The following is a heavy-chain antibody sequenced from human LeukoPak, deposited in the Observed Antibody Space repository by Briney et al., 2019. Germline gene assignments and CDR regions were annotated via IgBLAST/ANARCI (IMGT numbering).Heavy chain of an antibody. Sequence: GGSLRLSCAASGFTFSSYGMHWVRQAPGKGLEWVAFIRYDGSNKYYADSVKGRFTISRDNSKNTLYLQMNSLRAEDTAVYYCARVGRGRAAAGFGAFDIWGQGTMVTVSS. CDR2: IRYDGSNK. CDR1: GFTFSSYG. D-gene: IGHD6-13*01. V-gene: IGHV3-30*02. J-gene: IGHJ3*02. CDR3: ARVGRGRAAAGFGAFDI.